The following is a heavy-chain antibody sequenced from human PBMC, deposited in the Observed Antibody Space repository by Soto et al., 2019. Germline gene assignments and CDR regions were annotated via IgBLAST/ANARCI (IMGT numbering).Heavy chain of an antibody. CDR1: GLTFSSYA. Sequence: EVQLLESGGGLVQPGGSLRLSCAASGLTFSSYAMSWVRQAPGKGLEWVSAISGSGGSTYYADSVKGRFTISRDNSKNTLYLQMNSLRAEDTAVYYCANTDYGDYVRGGYWGQGTLVTVSS. CDR2: ISGSGGST. J-gene: IGHJ4*02. CDR3: ANTDYGDYVRGGY. V-gene: IGHV3-23*01. D-gene: IGHD4-17*01.